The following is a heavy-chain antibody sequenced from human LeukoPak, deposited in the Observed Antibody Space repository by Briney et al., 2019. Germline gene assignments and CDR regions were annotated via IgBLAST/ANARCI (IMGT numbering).Heavy chain of an antibody. D-gene: IGHD3-10*01. Sequence: ASVKVSCKASGYTFTSYDINWVRQATGQGLEWMGWMNPNSGNTGYAQKFQGRVTITRNTSISTAYMELSSLRSEDTAVYYCARGQNTMVRGVYYYYYMDVWGKGTTVTVSS. CDR2: MNPNSGNT. J-gene: IGHJ6*03. CDR1: GYTFTSYD. V-gene: IGHV1-8*03. CDR3: ARGQNTMVRGVYYYYYMDV.